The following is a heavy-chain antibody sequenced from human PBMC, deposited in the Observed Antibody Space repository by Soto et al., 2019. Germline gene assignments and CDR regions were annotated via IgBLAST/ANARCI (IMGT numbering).Heavy chain of an antibody. CDR3: ARSHYGDYVVDY. CDR1: GGSISSYY. J-gene: IGHJ4*02. Sequence: QVQLQESGPGLVKPSETLSLTCTVSGGSISSYYWSWIRQPPGKGLEWIGYIYYSGSTNYNPSLKSRVTISVDTSENQFSLKLSSVTAADTAVYYCARSHYGDYVVDYWGQGTLVTVSS. V-gene: IGHV4-59*01. CDR2: IYYSGST. D-gene: IGHD4-17*01.